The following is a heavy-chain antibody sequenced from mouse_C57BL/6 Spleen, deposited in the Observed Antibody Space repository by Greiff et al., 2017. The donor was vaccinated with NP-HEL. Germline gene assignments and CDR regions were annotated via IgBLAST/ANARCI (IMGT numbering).Heavy chain of an antibody. Sequence: VQLQQPGAELVKPGASVKLSCKASGYTFTSYWMQWVKQRPGQGLEWIGEIDPSDSYTNYNQKFKGKATLTVDTSSSTAYMQLSSLTSEDSAVYYCARKGIYPYAMDYWGQGTSVTVSS. CDR1: GYTFTSYW. CDR3: ARKGIYPYAMDY. V-gene: IGHV1-50*01. CDR2: IDPSDSYT. J-gene: IGHJ4*01. D-gene: IGHD2-1*01.